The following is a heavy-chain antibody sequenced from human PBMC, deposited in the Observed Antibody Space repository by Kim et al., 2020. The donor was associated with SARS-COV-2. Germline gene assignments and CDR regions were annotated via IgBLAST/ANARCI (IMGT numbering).Heavy chain of an antibody. J-gene: IGHJ6*02. CDR3: ARGVSDYGDLLKPKWGFGDYYYYGMDV. CDR1: GGSFSGYY. CDR2: INHSGST. V-gene: IGHV4-34*01. D-gene: IGHD4-17*01. Sequence: SETLSLTCAVYGGSFSGYYWSWIRQPPGKGLEWIGEINHSGSTNYNPSLKSRVTISVDTSKNQFSLKLSSVTAADTAVYYCARGVSDYGDLLKPKWGFGDYYYYGMDVWGQGTTVTVSS.